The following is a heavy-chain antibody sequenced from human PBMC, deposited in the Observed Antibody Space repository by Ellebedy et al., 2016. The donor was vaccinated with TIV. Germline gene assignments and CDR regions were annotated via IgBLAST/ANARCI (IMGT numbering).Heavy chain of an antibody. D-gene: IGHD3-22*01. CDR1: GFTFSSYG. V-gene: IGHV3-30*18. J-gene: IGHJ4*02. Sequence: GGSLRLXXAASGFTFSSYGMHWVRQAPGKGLEWVAVISYDGSNKYYADSVKGRFTISRDNSKNTLYLQMNSLRAEDTAVYYCAKDPRYYYDSTYFDYWGQGTLVTVSS. CDR3: AKDPRYYYDSTYFDY. CDR2: ISYDGSNK.